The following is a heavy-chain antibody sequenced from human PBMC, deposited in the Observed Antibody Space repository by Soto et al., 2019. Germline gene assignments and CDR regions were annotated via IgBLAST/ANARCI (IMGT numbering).Heavy chain of an antibody. J-gene: IGHJ6*02. Sequence: AASVKVSCKASGGTFSSYAISWVRQAPGQGLEWMGGIIPIFGTANYAQKFQGRVTITADESTSTAYMELSSLRSEDTAVYYCARDIVEGVVPAATYYYYYGMDVWGQGTTVTVSS. CDR3: ARDIVEGVVPAATYYYYYGMDV. CDR1: GGTFSSYA. V-gene: IGHV1-69*13. D-gene: IGHD2-2*01. CDR2: IIPIFGTA.